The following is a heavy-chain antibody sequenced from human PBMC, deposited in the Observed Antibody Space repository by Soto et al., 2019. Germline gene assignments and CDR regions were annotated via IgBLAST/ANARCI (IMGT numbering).Heavy chain of an antibody. D-gene: IGHD2-2*01. Sequence: QVQLQQWGAGLLKPSETLSLTCAVYGGSFSGYYWSWIRQPPGKGLEWIGEINHSGSTNYNPSLKSRVTISVDTSKNQFSLKLSSVTAADTAVYYCARGHCGSTSCRRVRFDYWGQGTLVTVSS. J-gene: IGHJ4*02. CDR1: GGSFSGYY. CDR3: ARGHCGSTSCRRVRFDY. V-gene: IGHV4-34*01. CDR2: INHSGST.